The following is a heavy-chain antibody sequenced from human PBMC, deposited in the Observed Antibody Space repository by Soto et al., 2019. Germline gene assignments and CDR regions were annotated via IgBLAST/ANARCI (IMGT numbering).Heavy chain of an antibody. Sequence: GGSLRLSCAPSGFTFSNAWMSWVRQAPGKGLEWVGRIKSKTDGGTTDYAAPVKGRFTISRDDSKNTLYLQMNSLKTEDTAVYYCTTHTTYYYYGMDVWGQGTTVTVSS. CDR3: TTHTTYYYYGMDV. J-gene: IGHJ6*02. V-gene: IGHV3-15*01. D-gene: IGHD1-26*01. CDR1: GFTFSNAW. CDR2: IKSKTDGGTT.